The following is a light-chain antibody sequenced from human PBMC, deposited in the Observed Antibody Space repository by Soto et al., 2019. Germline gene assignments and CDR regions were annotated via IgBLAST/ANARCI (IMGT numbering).Light chain of an antibody. CDR3: QLYGSSPPTYT. CDR2: GAT. CDR1: QSVSSTY. V-gene: IGKV3-20*01. Sequence: EIVLTQSPGTLSLSPGERATLSCRTSQSVSSTYLAWYQQRPGQAPSLLIYGATSRVTAIPDRFSGSVSGTDVTLTISRLEPEDFAVYYCQLYGSSPPTYTFGQGTKLERK. J-gene: IGKJ2*01.